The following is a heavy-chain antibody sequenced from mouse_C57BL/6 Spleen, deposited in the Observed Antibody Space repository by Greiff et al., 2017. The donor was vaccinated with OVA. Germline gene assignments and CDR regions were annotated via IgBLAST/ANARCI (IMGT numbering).Heavy chain of an antibody. D-gene: IGHD3-1*01. Sequence: DVHLVESEGGLVQPGSSMKLSCTASGFTFSDYYMAWVRQVPEKGLEWVANINYDGSSTYYLDSLKSRFIISRDNAKNILYLQMSSLKSEDTATYYCARDRDDYFDYWGQGTTLTVSS. J-gene: IGHJ2*01. CDR2: INYDGSST. V-gene: IGHV5-16*01. CDR3: ARDRDDYFDY. CDR1: GFTFSDYY.